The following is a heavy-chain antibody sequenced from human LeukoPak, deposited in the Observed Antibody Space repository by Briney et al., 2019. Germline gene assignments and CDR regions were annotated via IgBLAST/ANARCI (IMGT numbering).Heavy chain of an antibody. Sequence: GESLKISCKGSGYSFTSYWIGWVRQMPGKGLEWMGIIYPGDSDTRYSPSFQGQVTISADKSISTAYLQWSSLKASDTAMYYCARSDSSGWYRYFCFDPWGQGTLVTVSS. CDR1: GYSFTSYW. J-gene: IGHJ5*02. CDR2: IYPGDSDT. V-gene: IGHV5-51*01. CDR3: ARSDSSGWYRYFCFDP. D-gene: IGHD6-19*01.